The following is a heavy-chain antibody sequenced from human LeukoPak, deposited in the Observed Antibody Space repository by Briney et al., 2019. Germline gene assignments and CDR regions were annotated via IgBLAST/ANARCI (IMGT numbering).Heavy chain of an antibody. CDR1: GGSFSGYY. V-gene: IGHV4-34*01. D-gene: IGHD3-10*01. Sequence: ASETLSLTCAVYGGSFSGYYWSWIRQPPGKGLEWIGEINHSGSTNYNPSLKSRVTISIDTSKNQLSLKLTSVTAADTAVYYCARDFRDWGQGTLVTVSS. J-gene: IGHJ4*02. CDR2: INHSGST. CDR3: ARDFRD.